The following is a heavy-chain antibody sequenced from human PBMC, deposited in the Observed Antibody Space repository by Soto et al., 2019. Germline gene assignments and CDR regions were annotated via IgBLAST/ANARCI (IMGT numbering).Heavy chain of an antibody. CDR2: MYHTGST. CDR3: ARSSRYAYDSSEGNFAY. CDR1: GVSISSNNW. V-gene: IGHV4-4*02. Sequence: QVQLQESGPGLVKPSGTLSLTCAVSGVSISSNNWWSWVRQPPGKGLEWIGEMYHTGSTNYNPSLKSRVTISVDKSKNQFSLKLSSVTAADTAVYFCARSSRYAYDSSEGNFAYWGQGTLVTVSS. D-gene: IGHD3-22*01. J-gene: IGHJ4*02.